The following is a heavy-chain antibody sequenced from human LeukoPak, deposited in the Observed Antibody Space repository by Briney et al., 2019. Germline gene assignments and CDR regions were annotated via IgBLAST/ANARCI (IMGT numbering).Heavy chain of an antibody. CDR2: IYSGGST. CDR3: ASSSLGSGYELNDAFDI. CDR1: GFTVSINY. V-gene: IGHV3-66*01. Sequence: PGGSLRLSCAASGFTVSINYMSWGRQAPGKGLEWISVIYSGGSTYYADSVKGRFTISRDNSKNTLYLQMSSLRAEDTAVYYCASSSLGSGYELNDAFDIWGQGTMVTVSS. J-gene: IGHJ3*02. D-gene: IGHD5-12*01.